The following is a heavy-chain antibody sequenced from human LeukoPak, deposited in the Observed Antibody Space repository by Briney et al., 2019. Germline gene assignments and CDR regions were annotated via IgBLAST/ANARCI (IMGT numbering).Heavy chain of an antibody. CDR1: GFTFSSYS. CDR2: ISSSSSTI. CDR3: AGDLGGNRYYGSGSYPNWFDP. D-gene: IGHD3-10*01. Sequence: PGGSLRLSCAASGFTFSSYSMNWVRQAPGKGLEWVSYISSSSSTIYYADSVKGRFTISRDNAKNSLYLQMNSLRAEDTAVYYCAGDLGGNRYYGSGSYPNWFDPWGQGTLVTVSS. J-gene: IGHJ5*02. V-gene: IGHV3-48*01.